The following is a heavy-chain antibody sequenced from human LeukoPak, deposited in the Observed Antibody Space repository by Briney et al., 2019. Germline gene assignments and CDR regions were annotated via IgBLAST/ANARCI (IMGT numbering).Heavy chain of an antibody. V-gene: IGHV4-59*08. CDR3: ARHMVRGVIRGLSFDY. J-gene: IGHJ4*02. CDR1: GGSISSYY. Sequence: PSETLSLTCTVSGGSISSYYWSWIRQPPGKGLEGIGYTYYSGSTNYNPSLKSRVTISVDTSKNQFSLKLSSVTAADTAVYYCARHMVRGVIRGLSFDYWGQGTLVTVSS. D-gene: IGHD3-10*01. CDR2: TYYSGST.